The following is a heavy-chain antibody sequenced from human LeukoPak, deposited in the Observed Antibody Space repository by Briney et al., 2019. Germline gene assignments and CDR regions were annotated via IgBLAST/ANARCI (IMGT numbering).Heavy chain of an antibody. V-gene: IGHV3-48*02. J-gene: IGHJ3*02. CDR1: GVTFSSSN. CDR2: ISGSSTGT. CDR3: ARGGGRSYSDAFDI. D-gene: IGHD1-26*01. Sequence: PGGSLRLSCAASGVTFSSSNMHWVRQAPGKGLEWLSFISGSSTGTQYADSVKGRFTISRDIGRKALYLQMNSLRDEDTAVYCCARGGGRSYSDAFDIWGQGTVVTVSS.